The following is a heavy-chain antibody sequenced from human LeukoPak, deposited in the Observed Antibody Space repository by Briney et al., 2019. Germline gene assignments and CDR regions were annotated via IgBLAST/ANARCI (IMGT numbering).Heavy chain of an antibody. Sequence: SQTLSLTCAISGDSVSSNSAAWNWIRQSPSRGLEWLGRTYYRSKWYNDYAVSVKSRITINPDTSKNQFSLQLNSVTPEDTAVYYCARGIWYYDFWSGYYETGWFDPWGQGTLVTVSS. V-gene: IGHV6-1*01. D-gene: IGHD3-3*01. CDR3: ARGIWYYDFWSGYYETGWFDP. CDR2: TYYRSKWYN. J-gene: IGHJ5*02. CDR1: GDSVSSNSAA.